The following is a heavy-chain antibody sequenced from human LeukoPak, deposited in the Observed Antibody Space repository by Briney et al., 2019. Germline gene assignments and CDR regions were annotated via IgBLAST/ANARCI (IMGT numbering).Heavy chain of an antibody. CDR3: AKVGAAIDYGDYGHFDY. J-gene: IGHJ4*02. CDR2: ISSSSSYI. CDR1: GFTFSSYS. D-gene: IGHD4-17*01. V-gene: IGHV3-21*01. Sequence: PGGSLRLSCAASGFTFSSYSMNWVRQAPGKGLEWVSSISSSSSYIYYADSVKGRFTISRDNAKNSLYLQMNSLRAEDTAVYYCAKVGAAIDYGDYGHFDYWGQGTLVTVSS.